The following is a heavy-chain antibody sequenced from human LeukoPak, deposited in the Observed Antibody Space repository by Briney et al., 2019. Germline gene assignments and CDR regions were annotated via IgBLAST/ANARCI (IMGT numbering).Heavy chain of an antibody. J-gene: IGHJ5*02. CDR1: GYRFTSYW. Sequence: GESLKISCKGSGYRFTSYWIGWVRQLPGKGLEWMGIIYPGDSDTRYSPSFQGQVTISADKSISTAYLQWSSLKASDTAMYYCARRSESNWFDPWGQGTLVTVSS. V-gene: IGHV5-51*01. CDR2: IYPGDSDT. CDR3: ARRSESNWFDP.